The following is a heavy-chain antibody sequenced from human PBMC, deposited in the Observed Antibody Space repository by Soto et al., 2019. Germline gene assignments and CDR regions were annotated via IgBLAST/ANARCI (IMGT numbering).Heavy chain of an antibody. D-gene: IGHD2-2*02. CDR3: ARDRGSPRCSSTSCYTASSWFDP. Sequence: QVQLVQSGAEVKKPGSSVKVSCKASGGTFSSYAISWVRQAPGQGLEWMGGIIPIFGTANYAQKFQGRVTITADESTSKAYMELSSLRSEDTAVYYCARDRGSPRCSSTSCYTASSWFDPWGQGTLVTVSS. J-gene: IGHJ5*02. CDR2: IIPIFGTA. V-gene: IGHV1-69*01. CDR1: GGTFSSYA.